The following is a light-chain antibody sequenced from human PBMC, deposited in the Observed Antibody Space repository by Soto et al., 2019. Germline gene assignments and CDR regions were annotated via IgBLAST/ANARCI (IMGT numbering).Light chain of an antibody. CDR3: QQYNNWPRT. J-gene: IGKJ1*01. V-gene: IGKV3-15*01. CDR1: QSVGSN. Sequence: EIVMTQSPVTLSVSPGERATLSCRASQSVGSNLAWYQQKPGQAPRLLIYGASTRATGIPARFSGSGSGTEFTLTISSLQSEYFAVYYCQQYNNWPRTCGQGTKVEIK. CDR2: GAS.